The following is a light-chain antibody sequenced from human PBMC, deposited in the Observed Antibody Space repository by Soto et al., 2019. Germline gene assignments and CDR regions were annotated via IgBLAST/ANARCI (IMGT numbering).Light chain of an antibody. CDR1: SSDIGGYNY. Sequence: QSALTQPASVSGSPGQSITISCIGTSSDIGGYNYVSWYQHHPAKAPKLIIYEVSNRPSGVSNRFSGSKSGYSASLTISGLQAEDEADYYCTSYTTSRTLVFGGGTKVTVL. CDR3: TSYTTSRTLV. J-gene: IGLJ2*01. CDR2: EVS. V-gene: IGLV2-14*01.